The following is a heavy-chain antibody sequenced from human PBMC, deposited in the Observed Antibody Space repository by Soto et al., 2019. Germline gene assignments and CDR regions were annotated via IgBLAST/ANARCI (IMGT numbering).Heavy chain of an antibody. D-gene: IGHD3-22*01. CDR2: INHRGGT. CDR1: GGPFSGHY. V-gene: IGHV4-34*01. CDR3: ARGSVDTVDSSGFYDY. J-gene: IGHJ4*02. Sequence: SETLSLTCAVYGGPFSGHYWSWIRQPPGKGLEWIGEINHRGGTSYNPSLKSRVTISVDTSKSQFSLKLTSVTAADRAVYYCARGSVDTVDSSGFYDYWGPGTPGTVSS.